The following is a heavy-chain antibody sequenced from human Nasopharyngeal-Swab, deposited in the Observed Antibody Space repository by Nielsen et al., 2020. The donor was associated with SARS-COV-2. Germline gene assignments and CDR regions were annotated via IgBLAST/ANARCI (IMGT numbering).Heavy chain of an antibody. CDR3: TTASKLLWFGMDV. CDR1: GFTFSNAW. V-gene: IGHV3-15*01. D-gene: IGHD3-10*01. CDR2: IKSKTDGGTT. J-gene: IGHJ6*02. Sequence: GESLEISCAASGFTFSNAWMSWVRQAPGKGLEWVGRIKSKTDGGTTDYAAPVKGRFTISRDDSKNTLYLQMNSLKTEDTAVYYCTTASKLLWFGMDVWGQGTTVTVSS.